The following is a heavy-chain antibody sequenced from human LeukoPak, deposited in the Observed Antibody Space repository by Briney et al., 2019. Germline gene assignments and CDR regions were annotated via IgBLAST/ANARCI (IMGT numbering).Heavy chain of an antibody. J-gene: IGHJ4*02. Sequence: GGSLRLSCAASGFTFSSYSMNWVRQAPGRGLEWVSSIGGSSKSIYYADSVRGRFTISRDNAKNSLYLQMNSLRAEDTAVYYCASTIRWGVVPAAARDYWGQGTLVTVSS. CDR1: GFTFSSYS. V-gene: IGHV3-21*01. D-gene: IGHD2-2*01. CDR3: ASTIRWGVVPAAARDY. CDR2: IGGSSKSI.